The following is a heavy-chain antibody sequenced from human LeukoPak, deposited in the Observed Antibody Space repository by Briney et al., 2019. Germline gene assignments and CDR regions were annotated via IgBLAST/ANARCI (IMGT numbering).Heavy chain of an antibody. CDR2: MNPNSGNT. Sequence: GASVKVSCKASGYTFTSYDINWVRQATGQGLEWMGWMNPNSGNTGYAQKFQGRVTTTMNTSISTAYMELSSLRYEDTAVYYCARTYYDFWSGPHLGEDWFDPWGQGTLVTVSS. J-gene: IGHJ5*02. CDR1: GYTFTSYD. CDR3: ARTYYDFWSGPHLGEDWFDP. D-gene: IGHD3-3*01. V-gene: IGHV1-8*01.